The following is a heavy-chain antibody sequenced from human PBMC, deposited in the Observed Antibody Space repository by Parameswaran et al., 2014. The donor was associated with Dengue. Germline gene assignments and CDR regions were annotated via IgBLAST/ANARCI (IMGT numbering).Heavy chain of an antibody. J-gene: IGHJ4*02. CDR3: AKDPATMVRGVIITFMSY. Sequence: VRQMPGKGLEWVAVISYDGSNKYYADSVKGRFTISRDNSKNTLYLQMNSLRAEDTAVYYCAKDPATMVRGVIITFMSYWGQGTLVTVSS. V-gene: IGHV3-30*18. CDR2: ISYDGSNK. D-gene: IGHD3-10*01.